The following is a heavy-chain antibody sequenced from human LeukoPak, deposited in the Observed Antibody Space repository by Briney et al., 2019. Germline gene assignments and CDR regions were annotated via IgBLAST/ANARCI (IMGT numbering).Heavy chain of an antibody. V-gene: IGHV4-31*03. J-gene: IGHJ4*02. CDR1: GGSISSGGYY. CDR3: ARDSGHRLRYFDWPGGSYFDY. CDR2: IYYSGST. Sequence: KTSETLSLTCTVSGGSISSGGYYWSWIRQHPGKGLEWIGYIYYSGSTYYNPSLKSRVTISVDTSKNQFSLKLSSVTAADTAVYYCARDSGHRLRYFDWPGGSYFDYWGQGTLVTVSS. D-gene: IGHD3-9*01.